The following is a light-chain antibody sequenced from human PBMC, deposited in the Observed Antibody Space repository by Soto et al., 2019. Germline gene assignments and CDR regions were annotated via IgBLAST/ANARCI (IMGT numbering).Light chain of an antibody. CDR1: QSIRGDF. Sequence: IVLTQSPGTLSLSPGERATISCRASQSIRGDFVAWYQQKPGQAPRLLISAASNRAPGIPDRFSASGSGTDFSLTIRGLQTEDFAVYYCQQYGTSPLTFGGGTKVEIK. CDR2: AAS. V-gene: IGKV3-20*01. CDR3: QQYGTSPLT. J-gene: IGKJ4*01.